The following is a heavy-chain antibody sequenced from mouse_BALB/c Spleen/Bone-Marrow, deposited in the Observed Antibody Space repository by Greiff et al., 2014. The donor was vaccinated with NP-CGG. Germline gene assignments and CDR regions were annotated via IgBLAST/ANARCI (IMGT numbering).Heavy chain of an antibody. CDR2: IHYSGST. CDR1: AHSITSGYG. V-gene: IGHV3-1*02. CDR3: AREARTTARFAY. Sequence: EVKLMESGPVLVKPSQSLSLTCTVTAHSITSGYGWHWIRQFPGNKLEWMGYIHYSGSTHYNPSLKSRISITRDTSKNQFFLQLNSVTTEDTATYHCAREARTTARFAYWGQGTLVTVSA. D-gene: IGHD1-2*01. J-gene: IGHJ3*01.